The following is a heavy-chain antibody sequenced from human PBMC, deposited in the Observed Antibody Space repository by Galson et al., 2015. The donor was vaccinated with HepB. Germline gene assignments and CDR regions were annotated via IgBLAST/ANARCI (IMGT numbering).Heavy chain of an antibody. CDR3: ARDNRAATKLRVNANFDY. V-gene: IGHV3-30-3*01. D-gene: IGHD1-14*01. Sequence: SLRLSCAASGFTFSSYAMHWVRQAPGKGLEWVAVISYDGSNKYYADSVKGRFTISRDNSKNTLYLQMNSLRAEDTAVYYRARDNRAATKLRVNANFDYWGQGTLVTVSS. CDR2: ISYDGSNK. CDR1: GFTFSSYA. J-gene: IGHJ4*02.